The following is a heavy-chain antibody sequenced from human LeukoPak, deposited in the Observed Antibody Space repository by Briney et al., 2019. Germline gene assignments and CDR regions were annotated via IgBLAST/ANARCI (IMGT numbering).Heavy chain of an antibody. CDR3: ARHPHGSTYFDY. Sequence: GESLKISCKGSGYSFTRNWIGWVRQMPGKGLEWMGIIYPGDSDTRYSPTFQGQVTISADQSIGTAYLQWSSLKASDTAMYYCARHPHGSTYFDYWGQGTLVTVSS. V-gene: IGHV5-51*01. J-gene: IGHJ4*02. CDR1: GYSFTRNW. CDR2: IYPGDSDT. D-gene: IGHD3-10*01.